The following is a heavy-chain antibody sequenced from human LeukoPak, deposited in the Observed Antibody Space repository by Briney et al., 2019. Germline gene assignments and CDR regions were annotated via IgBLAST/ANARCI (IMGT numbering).Heavy chain of an antibody. J-gene: IGHJ4*02. D-gene: IGHD3-10*01. Sequence: GGSLRLSCAASGFTFSSYSMDWVRQAPGKGLEWVSSISSSSSYIYYADSVKGRFTISRDNAKNSLYLQMNSPRAEDTAVYYCARANGSGKRPYFDYWGQGTLVTVSS. CDR3: ARANGSGKRPYFDY. CDR1: GFTFSSYS. V-gene: IGHV3-21*01. CDR2: ISSSSSYI.